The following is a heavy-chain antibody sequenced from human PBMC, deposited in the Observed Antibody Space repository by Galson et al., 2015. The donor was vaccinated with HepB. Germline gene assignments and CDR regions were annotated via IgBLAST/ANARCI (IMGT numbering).Heavy chain of an antibody. D-gene: IGHD2-2*01. J-gene: IGHJ4*02. CDR1: GYTFTNYD. CDR3: ARIDCTGTSCYFYYFAY. Sequence: SVKVSCKASGYTFTNYDIHWVRQAPGQRLEWMALINAGNGDKKYSQRFQARVTVTRDTSASTSYMELSGLTSEDTALYYCARIDCTGTSCYFYYFAYWGQGTLVTVSS. CDR2: INAGNGDK. V-gene: IGHV1-3*01.